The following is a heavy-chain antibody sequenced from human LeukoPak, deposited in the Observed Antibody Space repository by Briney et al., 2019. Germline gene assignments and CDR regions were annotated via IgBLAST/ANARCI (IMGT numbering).Heavy chain of an antibody. D-gene: IGHD2-15*01. Sequence: GGSLRLSCAASGLTFSSHWVSWVRQAPGQGLEWVAIISPDGDRENYVDSVKGRFSISRDNAKNSLFLQMHSLSAEDTAVYYCASKFPYCSGGSCALGGQGTLVTVSS. J-gene: IGHJ4*02. CDR1: GLTFSSHW. CDR3: ASKFPYCSGGSCAL. V-gene: IGHV3-7*01. CDR2: ISPDGDRE.